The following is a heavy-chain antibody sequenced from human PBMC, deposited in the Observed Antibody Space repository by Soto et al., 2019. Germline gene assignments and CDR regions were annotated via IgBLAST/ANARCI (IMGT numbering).Heavy chain of an antibody. CDR2: ISYDGSNK. CDR3: ARTPPFPTYYFDY. CDR1: GFTFSSYA. J-gene: IGHJ4*02. V-gene: IGHV3-30-3*01. Sequence: LRLSCAASGFTFSSYAMHWVRQAPGKGLEWVAVISYDGSNKYYADSVKGRFTISRDNSKNTLYLQMNSLRAEDTAVYYCARTPPFPTYYFDYWGQGTLVTVSS.